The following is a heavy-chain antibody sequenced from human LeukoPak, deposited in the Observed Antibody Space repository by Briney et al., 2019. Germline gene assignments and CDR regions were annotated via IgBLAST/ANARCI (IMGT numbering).Heavy chain of an antibody. CDR3: ARARHIVVGKAFGGNHDYYGMDV. V-gene: IGHV1-69*13. CDR2: IIPIFGTA. CDR1: GGTFISYA. J-gene: IGHJ6*02. D-gene: IGHD2-21*01. Sequence: SVKVSCKASGGTFISYAISWVRQAPGQGLEWMGGIIPIFGTANYAQKFQGRVTITADESTSTAYMELSSLRSEDTAVYYCARARHIVVGKAFGGNHDYYGMDVWGQGTTVTVSS.